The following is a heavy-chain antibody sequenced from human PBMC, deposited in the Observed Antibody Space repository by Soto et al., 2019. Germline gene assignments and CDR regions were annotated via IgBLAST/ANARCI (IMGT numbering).Heavy chain of an antibody. CDR2: ISSDGRTK. V-gene: IGHV3-30-3*01. Sequence: HPGGSLRLSCATSGFTFSRYVMHWVRQPPGKGPEWVAQISSDGRTKFYADSVKGRFTISRDNSEDTVYVQMNSLRGDDTAVYFCARGRYYYDSSGLDYWGQGTLVTVSS. D-gene: IGHD3-22*01. CDR1: GFTFSRYV. CDR3: ARGRYYYDSSGLDY. J-gene: IGHJ4*02.